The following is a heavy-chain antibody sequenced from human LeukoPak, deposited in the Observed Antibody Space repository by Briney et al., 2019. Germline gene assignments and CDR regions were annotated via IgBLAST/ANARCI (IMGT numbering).Heavy chain of an antibody. CDR1: GFRFNTYW. D-gene: IGHD6-19*01. Sequence: PGGSLRLSCAASGFRFNTYWMHWVRQAPGKGLVWVSRINPDGRSTDYANSVKGRFAISRDNAKNTLYLQMNSLRVEDTATYYCAKVAGTGNSVFDYWGQGTLVPVSS. V-gene: IGHV3-74*01. CDR3: AKVAGTGNSVFDY. CDR2: INPDGRST. J-gene: IGHJ4*02.